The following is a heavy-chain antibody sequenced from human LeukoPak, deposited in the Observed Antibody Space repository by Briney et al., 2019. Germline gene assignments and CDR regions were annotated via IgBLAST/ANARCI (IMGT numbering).Heavy chain of an antibody. V-gene: IGHV4-34*01. D-gene: IGHD3-22*01. CDR3: ATYYDSSGHLPHHNYYGMDV. CDR2: INHSGST. Sequence: PSETLSLTCAVYGGSFSGYYWSWIRQPPGKGLEWIGEINHSGSTNYNPSLKSRVTISVDTSKNQFSLKLSSVTAADTAVYYCATYYDSSGHLPHHNYYGMDVWGQGTTVTVSS. CDR1: GGSFSGYY. J-gene: IGHJ6*02.